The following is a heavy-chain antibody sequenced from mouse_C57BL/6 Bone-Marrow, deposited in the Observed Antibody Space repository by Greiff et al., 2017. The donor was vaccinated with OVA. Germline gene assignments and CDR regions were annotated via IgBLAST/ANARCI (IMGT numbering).Heavy chain of an antibody. CDR2: IYPGDGDT. D-gene: IGHD1-1*01. CDR1: GYAFSSSW. J-gene: IGHJ3*01. V-gene: IGHV1-82*01. CDR3: ARDPGYYGSSYVAY. Sequence: QVQLQQSGPELLKPGASVKISCKASGYAFSSSWMNWVKQRPGKGLEWIGRIYPGDGDTNYNGKFKGKATLTADKSSSTAYMQLSSLTSEDSAVYFCARDPGYYGSSYVAYWGQGTLVTVSA.